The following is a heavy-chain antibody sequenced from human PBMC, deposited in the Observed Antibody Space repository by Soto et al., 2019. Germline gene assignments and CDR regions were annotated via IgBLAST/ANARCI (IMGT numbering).Heavy chain of an antibody. CDR3: AKARRSIFGGMDV. V-gene: IGHV3-43*01. CDR2: LSWDGRHT. J-gene: IGHJ6*02. Sequence: EVQLVESGGVVVQPGGSLRLSCAAPGFIFDDYGMSWVRQAPGKGLEWVSLLSWDGRHTYYADSVKGRFIISRDNSRNSLYLQMTSLTTADTALYYCAKARRSIFGGMDVWGQGTTVTVSS. D-gene: IGHD3-3*01. CDR1: GFIFDDYG.